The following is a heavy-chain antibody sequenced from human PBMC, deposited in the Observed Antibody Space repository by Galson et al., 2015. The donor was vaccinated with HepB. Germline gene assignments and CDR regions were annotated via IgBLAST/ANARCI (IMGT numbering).Heavy chain of an antibody. CDR1: GFTFSNYA. V-gene: IGHV3-30*04. D-gene: IGHD2-8*02. Sequence: SLRLSCAASGFTFSNYAMHWVRRAPGKGLEWVALISYDGSETNYADSVKGRFTISRDNSRKTLNLQMNSLRPEDTAVYYCARPDVLLGGLWDAFEDWGQGTLVIVSS. J-gene: IGHJ3*01. CDR2: ISYDGSET. CDR3: ARPDVLLGGLWDAFED.